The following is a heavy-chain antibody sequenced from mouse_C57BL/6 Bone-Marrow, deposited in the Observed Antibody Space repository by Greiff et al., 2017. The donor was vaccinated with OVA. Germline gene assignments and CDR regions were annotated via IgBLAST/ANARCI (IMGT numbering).Heavy chain of an antibody. CDR3: ARRAYSEYYCDY. CDR2: IHPNSGST. J-gene: IGHJ2*01. V-gene: IGHV1-64*01. Sequence: VQLQQPGAELVKPGASVKLSCKASGYTFTSYWMHWVKQRPGQGLEWIGMIHPNSGSTNYNEKFKSKATLTVDKSSSTAYMQLSSLTSEDSAVYYCARRAYSEYYCDYWGQGTTLTVSS. CDR1: GYTFTSYW. D-gene: IGHD2-10*01.